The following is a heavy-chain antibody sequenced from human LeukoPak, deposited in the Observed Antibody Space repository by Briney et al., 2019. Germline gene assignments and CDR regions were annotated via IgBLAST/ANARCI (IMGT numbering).Heavy chain of an antibody. Sequence: SETLSLTCTVSGGSISSGSYYWSWIRQPAGKGLEWIGRIYTSGSTNYNPSLKSRVTISVDTSKNQFSLKLSSVTAADTAVYYCAREEAVAGAYYYYYYMDVWGKGTTVTISS. CDR2: IYTSGST. J-gene: IGHJ6*03. D-gene: IGHD6-19*01. V-gene: IGHV4-61*02. CDR1: GGSISSGSYY. CDR3: AREEAVAGAYYYYYYMDV.